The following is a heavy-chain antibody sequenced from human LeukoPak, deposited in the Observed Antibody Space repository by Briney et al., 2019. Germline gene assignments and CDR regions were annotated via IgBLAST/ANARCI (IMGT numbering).Heavy chain of an antibody. J-gene: IGHJ4*02. CDR1: GFTFSSYW. CDR3: ASGSTGDLGLDY. CDR2: INSEGSST. V-gene: IGHV3-74*01. Sequence: GGSLRLSCAASGFTFSSYWMHWVRQAPGKGLVWVSRINSEGSSTSYADSVKGRFSVSRDSSNNTVHLHLNSLTTEDTAVYYCASGSTGDLGLDYWGQGTLVTVSS. D-gene: IGHD7-27*01.